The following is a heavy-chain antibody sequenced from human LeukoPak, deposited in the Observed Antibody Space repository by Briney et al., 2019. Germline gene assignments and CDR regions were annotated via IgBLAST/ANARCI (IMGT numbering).Heavy chain of an antibody. CDR3: ARSLLWEGGELTAPYYYGMDV. D-gene: IGHD1-26*01. Sequence: GESLKISCKGSGYSFTSYWIGWVRQMPGKGLEWMGIIYHGDSDTRYSPSLQGQVTISADKSISTAYLQWSSLKASDTAMYYCARSLLWEGGELTAPYYYGMDVWGQGTTVTVSS. CDR1: GYSFTSYW. J-gene: IGHJ6*02. V-gene: IGHV5-51*01. CDR2: IYHGDSDT.